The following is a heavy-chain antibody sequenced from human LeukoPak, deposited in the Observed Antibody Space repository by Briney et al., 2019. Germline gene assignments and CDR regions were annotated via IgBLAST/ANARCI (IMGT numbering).Heavy chain of an antibody. J-gene: IGHJ6*02. CDR2: IYYSGST. CDR1: GGSISSYY. V-gene: IGHV4-59*01. D-gene: IGHD3-10*01. Sequence: SETLSLTCTVSGGSISSYYWSWIRHPPGKGLELIGYIYYSGSTNYNPSLKSRVTISVDTSKNQFSLKLSSVTAADTAVYYCARDKRLVTMVRGVMDYHYYGMDVWGQGTTVTVSS. CDR3: ARDKRLVTMVRGVMDYHYYGMDV.